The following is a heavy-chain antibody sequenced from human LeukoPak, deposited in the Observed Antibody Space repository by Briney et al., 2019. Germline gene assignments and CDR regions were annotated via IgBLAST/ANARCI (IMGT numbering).Heavy chain of an antibody. J-gene: IGHJ5*02. CDR2: INPNSGGT. CDR1: GYTFTDYY. V-gene: IGHV1-2*02. Sequence: PMASVKVSCKASGYTFTDYYIHWVRQAPGQGLEWMGWINPNSGGTNYAQKFQGRVTMIRDTSISTAYMELSRLRSDDMAVYYCARDQGYYDSRGYLFWFDPWGQGTLVTVSS. D-gene: IGHD3-22*01. CDR3: ARDQGYYDSRGYLFWFDP.